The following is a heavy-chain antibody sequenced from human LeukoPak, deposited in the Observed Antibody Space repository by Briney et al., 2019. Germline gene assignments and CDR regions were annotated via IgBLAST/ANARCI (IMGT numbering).Heavy chain of an antibody. Sequence: ASVKVSCKASGYTFTSYYMHWVRQAPGQGLEWMGIINPSGGSTSYAQEFQGRVTMTRDMSTSTVYMELSSLRSEDAAVYYCATELDTAMVFGFDPWGQGTLVTVSS. J-gene: IGHJ5*02. CDR1: GYTFTSYY. CDR3: ATELDTAMVFGFDP. V-gene: IGHV1-46*01. CDR2: INPSGGST. D-gene: IGHD5-18*01.